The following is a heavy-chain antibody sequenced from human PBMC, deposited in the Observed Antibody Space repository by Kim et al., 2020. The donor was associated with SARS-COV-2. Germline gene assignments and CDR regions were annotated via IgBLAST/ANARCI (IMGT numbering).Heavy chain of an antibody. V-gene: IGHV3-66*01. CDR1: GFTVSENY. CDR3: AKFDFGEDAFDV. J-gene: IGHJ3*01. CDR2: IYSGGTT. Sequence: GGSLRLSCTASGFTVSENYVAWVRQTPVKGLDWVSLIYSGGTTYYADSVKDRFTISRDDSKNIVFLQMNSLRADDTAMYYCAKFDFGEDAFDVWGQGTVVTVSS. D-gene: IGHD3-10*01.